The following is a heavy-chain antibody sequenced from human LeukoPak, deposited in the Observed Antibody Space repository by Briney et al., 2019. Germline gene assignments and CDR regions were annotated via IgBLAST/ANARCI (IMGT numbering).Heavy chain of an antibody. Sequence: SETLPLTCTVSGGSISSTYWSWIRQPPGKGLEWIGFIYYNGGTNYNPSLKSRVTMSVDTSKNQFSLQLTSVTAADTAVYYCARRTYYYGSGPSWFDPWGQGILVTVSS. J-gene: IGHJ5*02. CDR2: IYYNGGT. CDR1: GGSISSTY. D-gene: IGHD3-10*01. V-gene: IGHV4-59*08. CDR3: ARRTYYYGSGPSWFDP.